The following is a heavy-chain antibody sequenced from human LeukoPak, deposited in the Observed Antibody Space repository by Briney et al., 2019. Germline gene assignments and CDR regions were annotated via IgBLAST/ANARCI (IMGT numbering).Heavy chain of an antibody. CDR1: GYTFTDYY. D-gene: IGHD5-18*01. V-gene: IGHV1-2*02. CDR3: ARETCQGLPLAIDY. J-gene: IGHJ4*02. CDR2: INPNSGAT. Sequence: ASVKVSCKASGYTFTDYYMHLVRQAPGQGLEWMGWINPNSGATNYAQKFQGRVTMTRDTSISTASMELSRLTSDDAAVYYCARETCQGLPLAIDYWGQGTLVTVSS.